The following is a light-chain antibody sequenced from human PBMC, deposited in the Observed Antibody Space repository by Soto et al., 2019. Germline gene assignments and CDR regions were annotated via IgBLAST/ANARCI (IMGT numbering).Light chain of an antibody. CDR3: SSYTAASSLDVV. J-gene: IGLJ2*01. CDR2: DVT. CDR1: SSDGDY. V-gene: IGLV2-14*03. Sequence: QPVLTQPASVSGSPGQSITISCTGTSSDGDYVSWYQQHPGKAPKLIISDVTNRPSGVSNRFSGSKSDYTASLTISGLQAEDEADCYCSSYTAASSLDVVFGGGTKLTVL.